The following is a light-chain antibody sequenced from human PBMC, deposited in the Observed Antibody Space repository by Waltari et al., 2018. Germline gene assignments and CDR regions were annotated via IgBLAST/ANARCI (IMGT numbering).Light chain of an antibody. CDR3: SSYTSSSTLYV. J-gene: IGLJ1*01. CDR2: DVS. V-gene: IGLV2-14*03. CDR1: SSDVGGYNY. Sequence: QSALTQPASVSGSPGQSITISCTGTSSDVGGYNYVSWYQQHPGKAPKLIIYDVSNRPSGVSNRFSGSKSCNTASLTISGLQAEDEADYYCSSYTSSSTLYVFGTGTKVTVL.